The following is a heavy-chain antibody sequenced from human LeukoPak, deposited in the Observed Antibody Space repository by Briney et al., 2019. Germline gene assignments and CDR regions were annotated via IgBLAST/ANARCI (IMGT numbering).Heavy chain of an antibody. Sequence: ASVKVSCKASGYTFPSYDINWVRQATGQGLEWMGWMNPNSGNTGYAQKFQGRVTMTRNTSISTAYMELSSLRSEDTAVYYCARDRTSDNWFDPWGQGTLVTVSS. CDR1: GYTFPSYD. D-gene: IGHD2-2*01. J-gene: IGHJ5*02. CDR2: MNPNSGNT. V-gene: IGHV1-8*01. CDR3: ARDRTSDNWFDP.